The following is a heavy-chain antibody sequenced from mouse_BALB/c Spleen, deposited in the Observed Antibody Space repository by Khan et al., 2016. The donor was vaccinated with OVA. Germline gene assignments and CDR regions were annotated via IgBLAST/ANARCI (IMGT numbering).Heavy chain of an antibody. CDR1: GFDIKDYY. CDR2: IDPENDTT. J-gene: IGHJ3*01. Sequence: EVQLQESGAELVRPGALVNLSCKASGFDIKDYYMHWVKQRPEQGLEWIGWIDPENDTTIYDPKFQGKASITSDTSSNTAYLQISSLTSEDTAVYDCARDGYSPWFAYWGQGTLVTVSA. V-gene: IGHV14-1*02. D-gene: IGHD2-3*01. CDR3: ARDGYSPWFAY.